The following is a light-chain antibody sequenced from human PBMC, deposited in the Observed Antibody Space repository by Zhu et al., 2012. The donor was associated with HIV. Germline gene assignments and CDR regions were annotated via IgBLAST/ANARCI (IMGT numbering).Light chain of an antibody. CDR1: ESVSSS. CDR3: QQRDNWPPIT. CDR2: DAS. V-gene: IGKV3-11*01. Sequence: PGERATLSCRASESVSSSLNWYQQKLGQAPRLLIYDASKRAPGIPARFSGSGSETDFTLTISSLEPEDFAVYYCQQRDNWPPITFGQGTRLEIK. J-gene: IGKJ5*01.